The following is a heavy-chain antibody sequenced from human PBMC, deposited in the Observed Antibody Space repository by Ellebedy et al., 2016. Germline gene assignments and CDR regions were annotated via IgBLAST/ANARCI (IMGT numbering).Heavy chain of an antibody. Sequence: SETLSLXXTLSGGSVSSGSYYWSWIRQPPGKGLEWIGYIYYTGSTSYNPSLKSRVTISLDRSKNQFSLRMSSVTAADTAVYYCARRIRTDRPIAQENWFNPWGQGTLVTVSS. CDR2: IYYTGST. CDR1: GGSVSSGSYY. D-gene: IGHD5-18*01. CDR3: ARRIRTDRPIAQENWFNP. V-gene: IGHV4-61*01. J-gene: IGHJ5*02.